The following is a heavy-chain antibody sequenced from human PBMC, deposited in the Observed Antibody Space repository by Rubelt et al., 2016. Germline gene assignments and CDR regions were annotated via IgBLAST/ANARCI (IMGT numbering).Heavy chain of an antibody. Sequence: GSEKYYVDSVKGRFTISRDNAKNSLYLQMNSLRAEDTAVYYCAIDCYGSGTRSCGMDVWGQGTTVTVSS. J-gene: IGHJ6*02. D-gene: IGHD3-10*01. V-gene: IGHV3-7*01. CDR3: AIDCYGSGTRSCGMDV. CDR2: GSEK.